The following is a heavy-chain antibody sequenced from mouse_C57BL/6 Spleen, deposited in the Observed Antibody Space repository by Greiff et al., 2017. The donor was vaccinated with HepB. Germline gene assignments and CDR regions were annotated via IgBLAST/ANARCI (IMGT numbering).Heavy chain of an antibody. J-gene: IGHJ4*01. CDR3: ARWNYYGSSPYY. CDR1: GYTFTDYY. V-gene: IGHV1-26*01. CDR2: INPNNGGT. D-gene: IGHD1-1*01. Sequence: VQLQQSGPELVKPGASVKISCKASGYTFTDYYMNWVKQSHGKSLEWIGDINPNNGGTSYNQKFKGKATLTVDKSSSTAYMELRSLTSEDSAVYYCARWNYYGSSPYYWGQGTSVTVSS.